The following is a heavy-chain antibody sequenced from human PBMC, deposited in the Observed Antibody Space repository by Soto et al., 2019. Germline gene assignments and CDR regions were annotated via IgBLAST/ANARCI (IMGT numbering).Heavy chain of an antibody. Sequence: SETLSLTCAVYGGSFSGYYWSWIRQPPGKGLEWIGKINHSGSTNYNPSLKSRVTISVDTSKNQFSLKLSSVTAADTAVYYCAGVVIAAAGIIRYWGQGTLVTVSS. CDR1: GGSFSGYY. J-gene: IGHJ4*02. V-gene: IGHV4-34*01. CDR2: INHSGST. D-gene: IGHD6-13*01. CDR3: AGVVIAAAGIIRY.